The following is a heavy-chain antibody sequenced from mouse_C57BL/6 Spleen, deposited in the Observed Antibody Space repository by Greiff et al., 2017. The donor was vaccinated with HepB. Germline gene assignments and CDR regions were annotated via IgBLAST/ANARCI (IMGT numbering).Heavy chain of an antibody. CDR1: GFTFSSYA. CDR2: ISDGGSYT. J-gene: IGHJ2*01. CDR3: AREPFTTVVATPSFDY. V-gene: IGHV5-4*01. D-gene: IGHD1-1*01. Sequence: EVHLVESGGGLVKPGGSLKLSCAASGFTFSSYAMSWVRQTPEKRLEWVATISDGGSYTYYPDNVKGRFTISRDNAKNNLYLQMSHLKSEDTAMYYCAREPFTTVVATPSFDYWGQGTTLTVSS.